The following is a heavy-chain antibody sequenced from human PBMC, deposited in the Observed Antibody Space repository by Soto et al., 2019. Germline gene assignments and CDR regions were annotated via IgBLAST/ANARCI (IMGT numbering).Heavy chain of an antibody. CDR1: GYTFTRYY. CDR2: INPNSGGT. D-gene: IGHD3-22*01. V-gene: IGHV1-2*04. CDR3: ARVRGGYDSSGETKPEYYFDY. J-gene: IGHJ4*02. Sequence: GASVKVSCKASGYTFTRYYMHWVRQAPGQRLEWMGWINPNSGGTNYAQKFQGWVTMTRDTSISTAYMELSRLRSDDTAVYYCARVRGGYDSSGETKPEYYFDYWGQGTLVTVSS.